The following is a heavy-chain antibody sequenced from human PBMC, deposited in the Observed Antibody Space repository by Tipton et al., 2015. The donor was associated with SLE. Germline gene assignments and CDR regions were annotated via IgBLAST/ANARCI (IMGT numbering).Heavy chain of an antibody. D-gene: IGHD6-13*01. Sequence: TLSLTCTVSGGSISSRNYYWGWIRQPPGKGLEWIGSIYYSGSTYYNPSLKSRVTISVDTSKNQFSLKLSSVTAADTAVYYCAKTSSRYPYFDYWGQGTLVTVSS. V-gene: IGHV4-39*01. CDR3: AKTSSRYPYFDY. J-gene: IGHJ4*02. CDR1: GGSISSRNYY. CDR2: IYYSGST.